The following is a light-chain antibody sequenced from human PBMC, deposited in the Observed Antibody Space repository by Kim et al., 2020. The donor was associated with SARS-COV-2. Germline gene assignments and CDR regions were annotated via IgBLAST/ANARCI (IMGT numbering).Light chain of an antibody. V-gene: IGLV3-1*01. CDR3: QTSDSSTAV. CDR2: QDS. Sequence: VSPGQTASVTCSGDKLGDKYACWYQQKPGQSPVLVIYQDSKRPSGIPERVSGSNSENTATLTISGTQAMDEADYYCQTSDSSTAVFGGGTQLTVL. J-gene: IGLJ3*02. CDR1: KLGDKY.